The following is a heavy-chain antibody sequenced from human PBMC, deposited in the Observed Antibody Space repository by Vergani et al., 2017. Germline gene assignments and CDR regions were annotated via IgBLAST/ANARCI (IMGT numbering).Heavy chain of an antibody. CDR2: ITYEGSNV. CDR3: ARRIVGVDVFYDAIDI. V-gene: IGHV3-30*03. D-gene: IGHD1-26*01. CDR1: GFTFDTYT. Sequence: VQLLESGGGLVQPGGSRRLFCAGAGFTFDTYTMAYVRQAPGKGLEWVAMITYEGSNVEYADSVNGRFTVSRDNSKNTVYLEMNSLRAGDTAVYYCARRIVGVDVFYDAIDIWGQGTKVTVSS. J-gene: IGHJ3*02.